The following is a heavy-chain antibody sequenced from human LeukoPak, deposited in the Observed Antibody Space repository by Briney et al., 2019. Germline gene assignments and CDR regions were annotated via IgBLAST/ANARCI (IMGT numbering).Heavy chain of an antibody. CDR3: ARGRGYYDSSGYFGGYYYYYYYMDV. CDR1: GGSISSYY. D-gene: IGHD3-22*01. V-gene: IGHV4-59*12. CDR2: IYYSGST. Sequence: SETLSLTCTVSGGSISSYYWSWIRQPPGKGLEWIGTIYYSGSTYYNPSLKSRVTISLDTSKNQFSLKLSSVTAADTAVYYCARGRGYYDSSGYFGGYYYYYYYMDVWGKGTTVTVSS. J-gene: IGHJ6*03.